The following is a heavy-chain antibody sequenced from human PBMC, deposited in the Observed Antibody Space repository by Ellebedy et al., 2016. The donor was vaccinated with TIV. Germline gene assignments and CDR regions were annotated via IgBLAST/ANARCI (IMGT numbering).Heavy chain of an antibody. CDR3: ARAGGITERGKFFNI. D-gene: IGHD1-26*01. CDR1: GGTFSSYG. J-gene: IGHJ3*02. V-gene: IGHV1-69*13. CDR2: IIPIGTT. Sequence: AASVKVSCKATGGTFSSYGLSWVRQDPGQGLEWMGGIIPIGTTNYAQKFQGRVTLTADESTSTAYMELSSLRSEDTAIYYCARAGGITERGKFFNIWGQGTTVTVSS.